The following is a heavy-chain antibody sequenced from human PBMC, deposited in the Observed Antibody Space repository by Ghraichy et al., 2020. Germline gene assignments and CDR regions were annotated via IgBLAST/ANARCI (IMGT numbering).Heavy chain of an antibody. V-gene: IGHV5-51*01. J-gene: IGHJ2*01. CDR3: ARLATRSYWYFDL. CDR2: IYPGDSDT. D-gene: IGHD1-26*01. CDR1: GYSFTSYW. Sequence: GESLNISCKGSGYSFTSYWIGWVRQMPGKGLEWMGIIYPGDSDTRYSPSFQGQVTISADKSISTVYLQWSSLKASDTAMYYCARLATRSYWYFDLWGRGTLVTVSS.